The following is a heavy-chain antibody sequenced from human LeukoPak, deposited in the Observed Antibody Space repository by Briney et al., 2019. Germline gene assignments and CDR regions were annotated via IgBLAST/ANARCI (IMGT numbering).Heavy chain of an antibody. CDR1: GFTFSSYG. J-gene: IGHJ6*04. V-gene: IGHV3-33*01. Sequence: PGRSLRLSCAASGFTFSSYGMHWVRQAPGKGLEWVGVIWYDGSNKYYADSVKGRFTISRANSKNTLYLQMNSLRAEDTAVYYCARVARVSGNYYYYGMDVWGKGTTVTVSS. CDR2: IWYDGSNK. CDR3: ARVARVSGNYYYYGMDV. D-gene: IGHD6-13*01.